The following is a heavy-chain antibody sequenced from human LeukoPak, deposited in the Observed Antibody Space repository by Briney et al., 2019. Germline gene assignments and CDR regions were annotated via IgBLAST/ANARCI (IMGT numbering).Heavy chain of an antibody. D-gene: IGHD2/OR15-2a*01. CDR2: IKQDGSEK. J-gene: IGHJ4*02. CDR1: GFTFSSYW. V-gene: IGHV3-7*01. Sequence: PGGSLRLSCAASGFTFSSYWMSWVRQAPGKGLEWVANIKQDGSEKYYVDSVKGRFTISGDNAKNSLYLQMNSLRAEDTAVYYCARAIRGLRTTYYFDYWGQGTLVTVSS. CDR3: ARAIRGLRTTYYFDY.